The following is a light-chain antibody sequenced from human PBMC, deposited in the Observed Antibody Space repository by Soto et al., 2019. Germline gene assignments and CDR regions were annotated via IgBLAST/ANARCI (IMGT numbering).Light chain of an antibody. CDR2: DNN. J-gene: IGLJ2*01. Sequence: QSVLTQPPSVSAAPGQKVTISCSGSRANIGKNYVTWYQQLPGTAPKLLIYDNNQRPSGIPDRFSGSKSGTSATLGITGLQTGDEADYYCGTWDSSLSAVVFGGGTKVTVL. V-gene: IGLV1-51*01. CDR3: GTWDSSLSAVV. CDR1: RANIGKNY.